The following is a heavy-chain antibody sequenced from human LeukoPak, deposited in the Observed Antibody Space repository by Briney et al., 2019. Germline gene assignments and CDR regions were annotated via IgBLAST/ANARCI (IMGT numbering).Heavy chain of an antibody. CDR2: INPSGGST. CDR1: GYTFTNYY. D-gene: IGHD5-24*01. J-gene: IGHJ4*02. V-gene: IGHV1-46*01. Sequence: ASGKVSCKASGYTFTNYYMHWVRQAPGQGLEWMGIINPSGGSTSYAQKFQGRVTMTRDTSTSTVYMELSSLRSEDTAVYYCARVGTSLQSEWGQGTLVTVSS. CDR3: ARVGTSLQSE.